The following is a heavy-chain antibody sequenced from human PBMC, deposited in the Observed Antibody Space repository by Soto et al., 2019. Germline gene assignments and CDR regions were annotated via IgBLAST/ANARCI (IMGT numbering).Heavy chain of an antibody. CDR2: ISAYNGNT. D-gene: IGHD3-3*01. CDR3: ARDLGVDFWSGYYYYGMDV. V-gene: IGHV1-18*01. Sequence: ASVKVSCKASGYTFTSYDISWVRQAPGQGLEWMGWISAYNGNTNYAQKLQGRVTMTTDTSTSTAYMELRSLRSDDTAVYYCARDLGVDFWSGYYYYGMDVWGQGTTVTVSS. J-gene: IGHJ6*02. CDR1: GYTFTSYD.